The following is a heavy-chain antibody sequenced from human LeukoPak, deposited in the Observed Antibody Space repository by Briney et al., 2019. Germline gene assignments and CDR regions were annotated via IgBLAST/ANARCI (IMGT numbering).Heavy chain of an antibody. V-gene: IGHV3-74*01. CDR1: GSYW. CDR3: AKGVQLWAFDY. Sequence: GGSLRLSCAASGSYWMHWVRQAPGKGLVWVSHINSDGSWTSYADSVKGRFTISKDNAKNTVYLQMNSLRAEDTAVYYCAKGVQLWAFDYWGQGTLVTVSS. CDR2: INSDGSWT. J-gene: IGHJ4*02. D-gene: IGHD5-18*01.